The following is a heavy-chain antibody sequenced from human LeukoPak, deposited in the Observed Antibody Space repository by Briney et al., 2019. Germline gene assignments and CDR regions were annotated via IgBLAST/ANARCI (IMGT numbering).Heavy chain of an antibody. CDR1: GFTFSSYA. J-gene: IGHJ3*02. V-gene: IGHV3-23*01. CDR2: ISGSGGST. D-gene: IGHD3-10*01. Sequence: GGSLRLSCAASGFTFSSYAMSWVRQAPGKGLEWVSAISGSGGSTYYADSVKGRFTISRDNSKNTLYLQTNSLRAEDTAVYYCAKASGARGAFDIWGQGTMVTVSS. CDR3: AKASGARGAFDI.